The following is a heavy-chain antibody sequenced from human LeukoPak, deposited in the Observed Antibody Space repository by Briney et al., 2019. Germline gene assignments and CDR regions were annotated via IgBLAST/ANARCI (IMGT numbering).Heavy chain of an antibody. D-gene: IGHD3-16*01. V-gene: IGHV1-69*04. Sequence: SVKVTCKASGGTFSSYAISWVRQAPGQGLEWMGRIIPILGIANYAQKFQGRVTITADKSTSTAYMELSSLRSEDTAVYYCARGEGELMPIYWGQGTLVTVSS. CDR1: GGTFSSYA. J-gene: IGHJ4*02. CDR2: IIPILGIA. CDR3: ARGEGELMPIY.